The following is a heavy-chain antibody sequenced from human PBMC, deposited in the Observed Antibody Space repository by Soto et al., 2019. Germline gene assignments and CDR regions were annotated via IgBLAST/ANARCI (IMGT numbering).Heavy chain of an antibody. D-gene: IGHD1-1*01. CDR2: IYATGTT. CDR3: VSDGTKTLRAWFDP. CDR1: GASISGFY. J-gene: IGHJ5*02. Sequence: NPSETMSLTCTVSGASISGFYWSWIRKSAGKGLEWIGRIYATGTTDYNPSLKSRVMMSVDTSKKQFSLKLRSVTAADAAVYDCVSDGTKTLRAWFDPWGQG. V-gene: IGHV4-4*07.